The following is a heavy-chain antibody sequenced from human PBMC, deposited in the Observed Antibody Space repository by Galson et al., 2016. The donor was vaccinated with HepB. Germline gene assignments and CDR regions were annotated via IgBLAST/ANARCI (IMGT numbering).Heavy chain of an antibody. Sequence: SLRLSCAASGFTFSSSAMNWVRQAPGKGLEWVSVISGSGGGSYYADSVKGRFTISRDNSNNTLYLQMNSLTAEDTAVYYSVKNVFRTMVRGAFVSWGQGTLVTVSS. V-gene: IGHV3-23*01. J-gene: IGHJ4*02. CDR1: GFTFSSSA. CDR2: ISGSGGGS. D-gene: IGHD3-10*01. CDR3: VKNVFRTMVRGAFVS.